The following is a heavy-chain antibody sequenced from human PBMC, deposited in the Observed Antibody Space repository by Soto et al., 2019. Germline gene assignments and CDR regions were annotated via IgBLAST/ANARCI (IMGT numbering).Heavy chain of an antibody. CDR2: IDPSDSDS. V-gene: IGHV5-10-1*01. J-gene: IGHJ4*02. CDR1: GYRFTAKW. Sequence: GESLKISCKGSGYRFTAKWINWVRQMPGRGLEWMGRIDPSDSDSTYSPSFEGHVSFSVDKSISTAYLQWTRLRASDTAMYFCATSPHCGGDCYDLDSWGQGTLVTVSS. CDR3: ATSPHCGGDCYDLDS. D-gene: IGHD2-21*01.